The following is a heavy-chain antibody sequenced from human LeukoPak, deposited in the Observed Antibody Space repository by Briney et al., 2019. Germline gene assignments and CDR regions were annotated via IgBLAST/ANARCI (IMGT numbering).Heavy chain of an antibody. J-gene: IGHJ4*02. D-gene: IGHD3-10*01. CDR2: INYSGST. CDR3: ARARLSIVRGITNFDY. Sequence: PSETLSLTCTVSGGSISSSTYYWGWIRQPPGKGLEWIATINYSGSTFYNPSLKSRVTISVDTSKNQFSLMLNSVTAADTALYFCARARLSIVRGITNFDYWGQGTVVTVSS. V-gene: IGHV4-39*01. CDR1: GGSISSSTYY.